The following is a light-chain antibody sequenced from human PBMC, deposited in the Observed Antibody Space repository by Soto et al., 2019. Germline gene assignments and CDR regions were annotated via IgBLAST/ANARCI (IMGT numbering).Light chain of an antibody. CDR2: NVS. CDR3: SSYAGGFVV. CDR1: SSDIGAHTY. Sequence: QSALTQPASVSGSPGQSITISCTGTSSDIGAHTYVSWFQQHPGKVPKVIIYNVSTRPSGISDRFSGSKSGNTASLTISGLQAEDAADYYCSSYAGGFVVFGGGTKLTVL. J-gene: IGLJ2*01. V-gene: IGLV2-14*01.